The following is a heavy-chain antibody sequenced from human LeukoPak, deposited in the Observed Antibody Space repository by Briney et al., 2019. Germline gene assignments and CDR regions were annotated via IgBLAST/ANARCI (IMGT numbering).Heavy chain of an antibody. Sequence: PGGSLRLSCAASGFTFSSYEMNWVRQAPGKGLEWVSYISSSGSTIYYADSVKGRFTISRDNAKNSLYLQMNSLRAEDTAVYYCARDQSHYSGGWYNWFDPWGQGTLVTVSS. CDR1: GFTFSSYE. CDR2: ISSSGSTI. D-gene: IGHD6-19*01. V-gene: IGHV3-48*03. CDR3: ARDQSHYSGGWYNWFDP. J-gene: IGHJ5*02.